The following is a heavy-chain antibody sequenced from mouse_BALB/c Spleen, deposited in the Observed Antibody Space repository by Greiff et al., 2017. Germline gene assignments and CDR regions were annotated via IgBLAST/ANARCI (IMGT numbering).Heavy chain of an antibody. D-gene: IGHD1-1*01. V-gene: IGHV5-12-1*01. CDR1: GFAFSSYD. J-gene: IGHJ3*01. CDR2: ISSGGGST. CDR3: ARHEHYYGFAY. Sequence: EVQGVESGGGLVKPGGSLKLSCAASGFAFSSYDMSWVRQTPEKRLEWVAYISSGGGSTYYPDTVKGRFTISRDNAKNTLYLQMSSLKSEDTAMYYCARHEHYYGFAYWGQGTLVTVSA.